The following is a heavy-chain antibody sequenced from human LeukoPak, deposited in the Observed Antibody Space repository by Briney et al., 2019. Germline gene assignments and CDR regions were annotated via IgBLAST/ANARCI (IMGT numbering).Heavy chain of an antibody. J-gene: IGHJ1*01. CDR3: ARDRAGGRTWDFQH. CDR1: GYTFTSYY. D-gene: IGHD2-15*01. Sequence: ASVKVSCKASGYTFTSYYMHWVRQAPGQGLEWMGGIVPIFGTANYAQKFQGRVTITADESTSTAYMELSSLRSEDTAGYYCARDRAGGRTWDFQHWGQGTLVTVSS. V-gene: IGHV1-69*13. CDR2: IVPIFGTA.